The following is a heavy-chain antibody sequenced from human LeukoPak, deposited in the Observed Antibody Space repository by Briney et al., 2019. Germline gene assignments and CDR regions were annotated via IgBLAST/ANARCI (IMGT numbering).Heavy chain of an antibody. J-gene: IGHJ4*02. CDR2: IYYSGST. V-gene: IGHV4-59*01. CDR3: ARVNSGRYFDY. CDR1: GGSISSYY. Sequence: SETLSLTCTVSGGSISSYYWSWIRRPPGKGLEWIGYIYYSGSTSYNPSLRSRVTISVDTSKNQFSLKLSSVTAADTAVYYCARVNSGRYFDYWGQGTLVTVSS. D-gene: IGHD3-10*01.